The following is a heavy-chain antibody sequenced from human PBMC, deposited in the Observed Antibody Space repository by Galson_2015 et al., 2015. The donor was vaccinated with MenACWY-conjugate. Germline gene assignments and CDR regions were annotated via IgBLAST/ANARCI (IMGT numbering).Heavy chain of an antibody. V-gene: IGHV5-51*01. CDR3: ARGTPPYYGDYQTPFDY. CDR2: IYTGDSDI. D-gene: IGHD4-17*01. J-gene: IGHJ4*02. Sequence: WVRQMPGQGLEWMGIIYTGDSDIRYSPSFQGQVTISADKSISTAYLQWNSLKASDTAIYYCARGTPPYYGDYQTPFDYWGRGTLVTVSS.